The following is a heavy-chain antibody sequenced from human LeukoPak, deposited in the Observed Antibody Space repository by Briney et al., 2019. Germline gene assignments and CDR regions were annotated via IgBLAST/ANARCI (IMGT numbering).Heavy chain of an antibody. Sequence: VGSLRLSCADSGFTFRSYWMHWVRQAPGKGLVWLSRIDPDGSTTAYADSVKGRFTTSRDNAKNTLYLQMNSLRAEDTAVYYCARGLGYGWFDPWGQGTLVTVSS. D-gene: IGHD3-10*01. CDR3: ARGLGYGWFDP. V-gene: IGHV3-74*01. CDR1: GFTFRSYW. CDR2: IDPDGSTT. J-gene: IGHJ5*02.